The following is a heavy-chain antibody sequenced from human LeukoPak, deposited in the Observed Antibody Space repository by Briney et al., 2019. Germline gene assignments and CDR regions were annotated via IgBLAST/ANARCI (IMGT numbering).Heavy chain of an antibody. CDR1: GGSFSGYY. J-gene: IGHJ3*02. D-gene: IGHD3-10*01. CDR2: INHSGST. Sequence: SETLSLTCAVYGGSFSGYYWSWIRQPPGKGLEWIGEINHSGSTNYNPSLKSRVTISVDTSKNQFSLKLSSVTAADTAVYYCARGSNLWFGELLAYDAFDIWGQGTMVTVSS. CDR3: ARGSNLWFGELLAYDAFDI. V-gene: IGHV4-34*01.